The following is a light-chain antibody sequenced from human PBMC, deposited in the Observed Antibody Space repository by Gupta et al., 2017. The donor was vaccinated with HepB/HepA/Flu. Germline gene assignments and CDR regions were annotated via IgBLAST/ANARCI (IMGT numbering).Light chain of an antibody. J-gene: IGLJ3*02. V-gene: IGLV1-40*01. Sequence: QPVLTQPPSVSGAPGQTVTISCTGSSSNIGAGHNVHWYQHLPGTAPKLLMYGNSNRPSGVPDRFSGSKSGTSASLAITGLQAEDEADYYCQSYDTSLSGWVFGGGTKLTVL. CDR3: QSYDTSLSGWV. CDR2: GNS. CDR1: SSNIGAGHN.